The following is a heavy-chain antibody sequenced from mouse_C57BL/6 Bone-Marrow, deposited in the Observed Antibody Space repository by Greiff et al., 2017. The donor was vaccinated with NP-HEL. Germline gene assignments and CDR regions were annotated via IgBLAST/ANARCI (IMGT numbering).Heavy chain of an antibody. CDR2: IYPGDGDT. Sequence: VQLQQSGPELVKPGASVKISCKASGYAFSSSWMNWVKQRPGQGLEWIGRIYPGDGDTNYNGKFKGKATLTADKSSSTAYMQLSRLTYEDSAVYSCAGGVSNYPWLAYWGQGTLVTVSA. CDR3: AGGVSNYPWLAY. D-gene: IGHD2-5*01. J-gene: IGHJ3*01. V-gene: IGHV1-82*01. CDR1: GYAFSSSW.